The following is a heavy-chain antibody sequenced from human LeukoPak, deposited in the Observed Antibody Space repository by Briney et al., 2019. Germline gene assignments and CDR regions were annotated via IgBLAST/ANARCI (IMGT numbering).Heavy chain of an antibody. CDR1: GFTFSSYA. D-gene: IGHD3-22*01. V-gene: IGHV3-23*01. J-gene: IGHJ4*02. Sequence: PGGSLRLSCAASGFTFSSYAMSWVRQAPGKGLEWVSAISGSGGSTYYADSVKGRFTISRDNSKNTLYLQMGSLRAEDMAVYYCARGGYYYDSTRLDYWGQGTLVTVSS. CDR2: ISGSGGST. CDR3: ARGGYYYDSTRLDY.